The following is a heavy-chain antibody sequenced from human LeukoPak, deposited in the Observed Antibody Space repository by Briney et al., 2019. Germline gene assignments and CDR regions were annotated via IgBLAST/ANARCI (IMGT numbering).Heavy chain of an antibody. Sequence: ASVKVSCKASGYTFTSYDINWVRQATGQGLEWMGWMNPNSGNTGYAQKFQGRVTMTRDMSTSTLYMELSSLRSEDTAVYYCARVRRSRSWVTFDYWGQGTLVTVSS. CDR2: MNPNSGNT. CDR3: ARVRRSRSWVTFDY. CDR1: GYTFTSYD. J-gene: IGHJ4*02. V-gene: IGHV1-8*01. D-gene: IGHD6-13*01.